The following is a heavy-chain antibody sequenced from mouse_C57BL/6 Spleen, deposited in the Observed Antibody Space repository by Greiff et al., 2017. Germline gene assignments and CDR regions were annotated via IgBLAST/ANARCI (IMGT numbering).Heavy chain of an antibody. CDR1: GYSFTGYY. CDR2: INPSTGGT. CDR3: ARGEYDYPWFAY. V-gene: IGHV1-42*01. D-gene: IGHD2-4*01. Sequence: EVQLQQSGPELVKPGASVKISCKASGYSFTGYYMNWVKQSPEKSLEWIGEINPSTGGTTYNQKFKAKATLTVDKSSSTAYMQLKSLTSEDSAVYYCARGEYDYPWFAYWGQGTLVTVSA. J-gene: IGHJ3*01.